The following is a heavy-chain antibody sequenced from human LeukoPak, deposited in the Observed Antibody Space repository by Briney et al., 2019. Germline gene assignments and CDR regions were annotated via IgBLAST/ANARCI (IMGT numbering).Heavy chain of an antibody. V-gene: IGHV3-7*01. CDR3: ARVGPDNSGSIDY. Sequence: PGGSLRLSCAASGFTFSSYWMSWVRQAPGKGLEWVANIKHDGSEKYYVDSVKGRFTISRDNAKNSLSLQMNSLRAEDTAMYYCARVGPDNSGSIDYWGQGTRVTVSS. CDR1: GFTFSSYW. D-gene: IGHD6-19*01. J-gene: IGHJ4*02. CDR2: IKHDGSEK.